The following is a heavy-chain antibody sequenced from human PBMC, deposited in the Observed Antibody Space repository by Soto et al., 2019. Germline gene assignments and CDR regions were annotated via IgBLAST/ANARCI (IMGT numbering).Heavy chain of an antibody. Sequence: SVQFSCKASGGTFSSYAISWVRQAPGQGLEWMGGIIPIFGTANYAQKFQGRVTITADESTSTAYMELSSLRSEDTAVYYCASGSGGDYVMASAFDIWGQGTMVTLSS. CDR1: GGTFSSYA. CDR3: ASGSGGDYVMASAFDI. D-gene: IGHD4-17*01. V-gene: IGHV1-69*13. CDR2: IIPIFGTA. J-gene: IGHJ3*02.